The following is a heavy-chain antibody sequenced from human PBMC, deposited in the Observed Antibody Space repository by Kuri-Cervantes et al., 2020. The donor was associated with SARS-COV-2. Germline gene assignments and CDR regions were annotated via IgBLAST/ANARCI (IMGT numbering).Heavy chain of an antibody. J-gene: IGHJ4*02. CDR1: GFTFSSYS. D-gene: IGHD3-9*01. CDR3: ARTYYDILTGYCPFDY. V-gene: IGHV3-48*02. Sequence: VGSLRLSCAASGFTFSSYSMNWVRQAPGKGLEWVSYISSSSSTIYYADSVKGRFTISRDNAKNSLYLQMNSLRDEDTAVYYCARTYYDILTGYCPFDYWGQGTLVTVSS. CDR2: ISSSSSTI.